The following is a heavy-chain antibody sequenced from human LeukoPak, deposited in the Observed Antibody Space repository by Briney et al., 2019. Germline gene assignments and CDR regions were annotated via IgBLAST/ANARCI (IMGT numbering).Heavy chain of an antibody. CDR2: IRSKANSYAT. J-gene: IGHJ6*04. D-gene: IGHD4-17*01. Sequence: GGSLRLSCAASGFTFSGFAMHWVRQASGKGLEWVGRIRSKANSYATAYAASVKGRFTISRDDSKNTAYLQMNSLKTEDTAVYYCTRRRAVTTSFYYYGMDVWGKGTTVTVSS. CDR1: GFTFSGFA. CDR3: TRRRAVTTSFYYYGMDV. V-gene: IGHV3-73*01.